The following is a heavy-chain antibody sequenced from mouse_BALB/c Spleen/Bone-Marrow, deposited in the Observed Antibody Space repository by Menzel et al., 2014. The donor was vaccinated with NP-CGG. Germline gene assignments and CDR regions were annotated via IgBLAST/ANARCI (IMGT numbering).Heavy chain of an antibody. V-gene: IGHV1-69*01. J-gene: IGHJ4*01. Sequence: QVQLQQSGAEFVMPAASVKMSCKASGYTFTDKWMHWVKQRPGQGLEWIGAIDTSDSYINYNQKFKGKASLTVDASSSTAYMHLSSLTSDDSAVYYCARGGHDFSLDYCSQGASVNISS. CDR2: IDTSDSYI. D-gene: IGHD2-4*01. CDR1: GYTFTDKW. CDR3: ARGGHDFSLDY.